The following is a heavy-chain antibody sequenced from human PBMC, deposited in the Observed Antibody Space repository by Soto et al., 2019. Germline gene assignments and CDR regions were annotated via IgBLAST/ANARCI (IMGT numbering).Heavy chain of an antibody. CDR1: GYIFTSYG. D-gene: IGHD3-3*01. V-gene: IGHV1-3*01. CDR3: ARRDTSGFLRYFDN. CDR2: INAGNGNT. J-gene: IGHJ4*02. Sequence: QVQLVQSGAEVKKPGASVKVSCKASGYIFTSYGVHWVRQAPGQSLEWMGWINAGNGNTEYSQNFQGRVTITRDTSASTAYMELNSLRSEDTAVYSCARRDTSGFLRYFDNWGQGTLVTVSS.